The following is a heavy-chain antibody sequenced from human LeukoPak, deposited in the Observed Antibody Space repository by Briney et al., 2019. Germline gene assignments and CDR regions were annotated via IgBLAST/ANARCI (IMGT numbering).Heavy chain of an antibody. CDR3: TRETSSRYFDY. Sequence: ASVKVSCKASGYTFTSYYIHWVRHAPGQGLEWMGIINPSGGSTTYAQKFQGRVTMTRDTSTSTVYMELSSLRSEDTAVYYCTRETSSRYFDYWGQGTLVTVSS. CDR1: GYTFTSYY. V-gene: IGHV1-46*01. CDR2: INPSGGST. J-gene: IGHJ4*02.